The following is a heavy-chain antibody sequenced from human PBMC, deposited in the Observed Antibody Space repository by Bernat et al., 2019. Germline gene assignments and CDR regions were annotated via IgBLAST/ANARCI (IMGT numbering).Heavy chain of an antibody. CDR2: ISYSGST. CDR1: GGSISSYY. CDR3: ARVTYCSGGSCYSGWFDP. D-gene: IGHD2-15*01. Sequence: QVQLQESGPGLVKPSETLSLTCTVSGGSISSYYWSWLRQPPGKGLEWFGYISYSGSTNYNPSLKSRVTMSVDTSKNQFSLKLSSVTAADTAVYYCARVTYCSGGSCYSGWFDPWGQGTLVTVSS. V-gene: IGHV4-59*01. J-gene: IGHJ5*02.